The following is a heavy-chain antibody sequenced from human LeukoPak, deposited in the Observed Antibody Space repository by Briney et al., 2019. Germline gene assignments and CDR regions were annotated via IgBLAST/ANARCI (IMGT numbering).Heavy chain of an antibody. Sequence: ASVKVSCKASGGTFSSYAISWVRQAPGQGLDWMGRIIPIFGTANYAQKFQGRVTITTDESTSTAYMELSSLRSEDTAVYYCARALPYDAFDMWGQGTMVTVSA. J-gene: IGHJ3*02. CDR1: GGTFSSYA. CDR2: IIPIFGTA. V-gene: IGHV1-69*05. CDR3: ARALPYDAFDM. D-gene: IGHD5/OR15-5a*01.